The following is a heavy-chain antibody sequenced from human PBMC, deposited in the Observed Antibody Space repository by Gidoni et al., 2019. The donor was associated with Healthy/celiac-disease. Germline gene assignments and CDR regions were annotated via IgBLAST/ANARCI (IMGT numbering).Heavy chain of an antibody. D-gene: IGHD1-26*01. CDR1: GVTFSSDA. Sequence: EVTLLESGGGLVQPGGSLSLSCAASGVTFSSDAMGWVRQAPGKGLEWVAAISGSGGSTYYADPVKCRFTISRDNSKNTLYLQMNSLRAEDTAVYYCAKFYKWELPYWGQGTLVTVSS. CDR3: AKFYKWELPY. J-gene: IGHJ4*02. V-gene: IGHV3-23*01. CDR2: ISGSGGST.